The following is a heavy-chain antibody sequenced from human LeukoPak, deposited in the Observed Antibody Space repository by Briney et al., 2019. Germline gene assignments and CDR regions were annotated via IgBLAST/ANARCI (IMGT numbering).Heavy chain of an antibody. Sequence: GGSLRLSCAASGFTFSSYAMHWVRQAPGKGLEWVAVISYDGSNKYYADSVKGRFTISRDNSKNTLYLQMNSLRAEDTAVYYCVESGTYDYDTSGYFHWGQGTLVTVSS. V-gene: IGHV3-30*04. D-gene: IGHD3-22*01. J-gene: IGHJ4*02. CDR3: VESGTYDYDTSGYFH. CDR2: ISYDGSNK. CDR1: GFTFSSYA.